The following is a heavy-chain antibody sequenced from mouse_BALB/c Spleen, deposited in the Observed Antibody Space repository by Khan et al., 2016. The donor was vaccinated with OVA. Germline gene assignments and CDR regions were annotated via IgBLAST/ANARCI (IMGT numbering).Heavy chain of an antibody. CDR3: VRDGAYHRNDGWFAY. V-gene: IGHV1-4*01. J-gene: IGHJ3*01. Sequence: VQLQESGAELARPGASVKMSCKASGYTFTSYTIHWIKKRPGQGLEWIGYINTSNGYTNYNQKFKDKATLTTDKSSTTAYLQLSSLTSDDSAVYDGVRDGAYHRNDGWFAYWGQGTLVTVSA. D-gene: IGHD2-14*01. CDR2: INTSNGYT. CDR1: GYTFTSYT.